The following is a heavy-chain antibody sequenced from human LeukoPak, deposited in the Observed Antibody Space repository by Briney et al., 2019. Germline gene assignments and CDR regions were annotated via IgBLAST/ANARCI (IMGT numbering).Heavy chain of an antibody. V-gene: IGHV3-15*07. CDR3: ADYYASGNYPP. J-gene: IGHJ5*02. D-gene: IGHD3-10*01. Sequence: PGGSLRLSCAASGFSFSNAWMNWVRQAPGKGLEWVGRILSKTSGGTTDYATPVKGRFTISRDDSKNMLYLHMNSLQIEDTAVYYCADYYASGNYPPWGQGTLVTVSS. CDR1: GFSFSNAW. CDR2: ILSKTSGGTT.